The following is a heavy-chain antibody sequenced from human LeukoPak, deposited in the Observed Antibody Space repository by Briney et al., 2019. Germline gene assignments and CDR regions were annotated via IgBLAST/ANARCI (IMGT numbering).Heavy chain of an antibody. J-gene: IGHJ6*03. Sequence: RSGGSLRLSCAASGFTFDDYGMSWVRQAPGKGLEWVSGINWNGGSTGYADSVKGRFTISRDNAKNSLYLQMNSLRAEDTAVYYCAKDALIAAAGKTPPGYMDVWGKGTTVTISS. CDR2: INWNGGST. D-gene: IGHD6-13*01. V-gene: IGHV3-20*04. CDR3: AKDALIAAAGKTPPGYMDV. CDR1: GFTFDDYG.